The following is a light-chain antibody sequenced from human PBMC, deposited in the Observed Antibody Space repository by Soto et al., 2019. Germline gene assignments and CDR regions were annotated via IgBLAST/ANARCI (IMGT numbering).Light chain of an antibody. CDR2: KAS. CDR3: QQYDSYPLT. J-gene: IGKJ4*01. CDR1: QSISSW. V-gene: IGKV1-5*03. Sequence: LQMTRSPSTLSASVGDRVTITCRASQSISSWLAWYQQKPGKAPNLLIYKASTLESGVPSRFSGSGSGTEFTLTVSSLQPDDFATYYCQQYDSYPLTFGGGTKVDIK.